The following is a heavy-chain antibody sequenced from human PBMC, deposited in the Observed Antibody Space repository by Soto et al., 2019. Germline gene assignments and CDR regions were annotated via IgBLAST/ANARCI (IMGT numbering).Heavy chain of an antibody. Sequence: QGPLVQSGAEVKKPGSSVTVSCKASGGTFSSYAIHWVRQSPGQGLEWMGGIIPMYGPAKYAQRFQGRVTITAHESTTTVYMALTRLTSQATDVHYCARDTSLIRGVTDIWFDPWGHATLVTVSS. J-gene: IGHJ5*02. D-gene: IGHD3-10*01. CDR3: ARDTSLIRGVTDIWFDP. CDR1: GGTFSSYA. V-gene: IGHV1-69*01. CDR2: IIPMYGPA.